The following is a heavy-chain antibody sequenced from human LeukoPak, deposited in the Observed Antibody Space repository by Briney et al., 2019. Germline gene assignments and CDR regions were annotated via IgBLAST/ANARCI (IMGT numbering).Heavy chain of an antibody. D-gene: IGHD3-22*01. CDR3: ASLGDKYYYDSSGLN. J-gene: IGHJ4*02. CDR2: IYYSGST. Sequence: SETLSLTCTASGGSISSSSYYWGWIRQPPGKGLEWIGSIYYSGSTYYNPSLKNRVTISVDTSKNQFSLKLSSVTAADTAVYYCASLGDKYYYDSSGLNWGQGTLVTVSS. V-gene: IGHV4-39*01. CDR1: GGSISSSSYY.